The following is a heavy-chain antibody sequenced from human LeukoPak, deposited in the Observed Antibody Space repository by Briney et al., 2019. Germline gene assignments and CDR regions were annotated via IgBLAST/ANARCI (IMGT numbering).Heavy chain of an antibody. V-gene: IGHV3-9*03. CDR1: GFTFDDYA. D-gene: IGHD5/OR15-5a*01. Sequence: GGSLRLSCAASGFTFDDYAMHWVRQAPGKGLEWVSGISWNSGSIGYADSVKGRFTISRDNAKNSLYLQMNSPRAEDMALYYCAKSVSTLHYFDYWGQGTLVTVSS. CDR2: ISWNSGSI. CDR3: AKSVSTLHYFDY. J-gene: IGHJ4*02.